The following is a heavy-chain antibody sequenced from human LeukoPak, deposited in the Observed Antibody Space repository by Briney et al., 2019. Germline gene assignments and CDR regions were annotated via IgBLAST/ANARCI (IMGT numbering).Heavy chain of an antibody. D-gene: IGHD3-3*01. J-gene: IGHJ4*02. CDR3: ARDRGVVPTFFDY. CDR2: ISSSSSYI. CDR1: GFTFSSYS. Sequence: GGSLRLSCTASGFTFSSYSMTWVRQAPGKGLEWVSSISSSSSYIYYADSVKGRFTISRDNAKNSLYLQMDSLRAEDTAVCYCARDRGVVPTFFDYWGQGTLVPVSS. V-gene: IGHV3-21*01.